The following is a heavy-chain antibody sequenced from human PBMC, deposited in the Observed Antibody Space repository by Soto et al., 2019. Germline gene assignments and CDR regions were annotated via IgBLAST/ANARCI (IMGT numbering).Heavy chain of an antibody. CDR3: AREDSSFCGGDCRYPPFQH. J-gene: IGHJ1*01. D-gene: IGHD2-21*01. V-gene: IGHV3-66*01. CDR2: IYSGGST. Sequence: EVQLVESGGGLVQPGGSLRLSCAASGFTVSSNYMSWVRQAPGKGLEWVSVIYSGGSTYYADSVKGRFTISRDNSKNTLYLQINSLRAEDTAVYYCAREDSSFCGGDCRYPPFQHWGQGTLVTVSS. CDR1: GFTVSSNY.